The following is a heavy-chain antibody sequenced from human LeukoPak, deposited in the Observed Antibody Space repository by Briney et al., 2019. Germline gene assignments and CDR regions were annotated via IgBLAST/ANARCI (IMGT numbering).Heavy chain of an antibody. CDR3: AKVSDSGYYYGMDV. Sequence: PGRSLRLSCAASGFTFDDYAMHWVRQAPGKGLEWVSGISWNSGSIGYADSVKGRFTIYRDNAKNSLYLQMNSLRAEDTALYYCAKVSDSGYYYGMDVWGQGTTVTVSS. V-gene: IGHV3-9*01. CDR2: ISWNSGSI. J-gene: IGHJ6*02. D-gene: IGHD6-19*01. CDR1: GFTFDDYA.